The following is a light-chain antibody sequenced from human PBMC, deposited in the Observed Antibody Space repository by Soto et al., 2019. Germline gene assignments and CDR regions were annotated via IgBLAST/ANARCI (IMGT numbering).Light chain of an antibody. CDR2: DAS. V-gene: IGKV3-11*01. J-gene: IGKJ5*01. CDR3: QQRSDWPPIT. Sequence: EIVLTQSPATLSVSPGERATLSCRASQSVNKYLAWYRQKPGQPPRLLIYDASYRATGIPDRFSGSGSGTDFTLTISSLEPEDFAVYYCQQRSDWPPITFGQGTRLAIK. CDR1: QSVNKY.